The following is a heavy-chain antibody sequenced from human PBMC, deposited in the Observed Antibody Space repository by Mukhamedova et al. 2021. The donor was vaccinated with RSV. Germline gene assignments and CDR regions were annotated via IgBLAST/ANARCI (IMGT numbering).Heavy chain of an antibody. CDR2: IYYSGST. V-gene: IGHV4-59*01. J-gene: IGHJ5*02. CDR3: AGTYYDFWGVFSNKGNWFDP. Sequence: WIRQPPGKGLEWIGYIYYSGSTNYNPSLKSRVTISVDTSKNQFSLKLSSVTAADTAVYYCAGTYYDFWGVFSNKGNWFDPWGQAT. D-gene: IGHD3-3*01.